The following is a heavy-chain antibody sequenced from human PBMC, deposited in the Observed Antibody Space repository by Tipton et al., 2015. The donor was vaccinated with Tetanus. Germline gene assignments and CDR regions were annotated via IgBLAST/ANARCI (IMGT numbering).Heavy chain of an antibody. D-gene: IGHD3-10*01. CDR2: THHSGNT. CDR1: GASISSYY. CDR3: ARWGDASGSTNLYAFDI. Sequence: TLSLTCSVSGASISSYYWNWIRQVPGKRLEWIGYTHHSGNTNYNPSLSGRVTTSVDTSKNQFSLKMSSVTAADTAVYYCARWGDASGSTNLYAFDIWGQGTMVSVSS. J-gene: IGHJ3*02. V-gene: IGHV4-59*01.